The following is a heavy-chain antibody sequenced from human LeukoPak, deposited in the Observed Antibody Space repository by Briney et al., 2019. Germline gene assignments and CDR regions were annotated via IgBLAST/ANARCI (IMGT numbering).Heavy chain of an antibody. CDR1: GFTVSGNY. J-gene: IGHJ6*02. CDR3: ARDVPPYSTTPWGLDV. CDR2: ISGDGTT. Sequence: GGSLRLSCEVSGFTVSGNYVSWVRQAPGKGLEWVSLISGDGTTYYADPVKGRFSISRDNPKNAVYPHMNTLRLEARAVYYCARDVPPYSTTPWGLDVWGQGTTVTVSS. D-gene: IGHD2/OR15-2a*01. V-gene: IGHV3-66*01.